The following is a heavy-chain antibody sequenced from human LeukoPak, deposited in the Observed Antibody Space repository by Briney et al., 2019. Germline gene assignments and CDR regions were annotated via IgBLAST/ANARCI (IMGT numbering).Heavy chain of an antibody. CDR3: ARDNFYDSSGYYPVAY. V-gene: IGHV3-21*01. CDR2: ISSSSSYI. J-gene: IGHJ4*02. CDR1: GFTFSSYS. Sequence: GGSLRLSCAASGFTFSSYSMNWVRQAPGKGLEWVSSISSSSSYIYYADSVKGRFTISRDNAKNSLYLQMNSLRAEDTAVYYCARDNFYDSSGYYPVAYWGQGTLVTVSS. D-gene: IGHD3-22*01.